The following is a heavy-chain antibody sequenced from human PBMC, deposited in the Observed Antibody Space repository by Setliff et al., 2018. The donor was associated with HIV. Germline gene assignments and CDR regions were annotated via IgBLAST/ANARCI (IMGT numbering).Heavy chain of an antibody. CDR2: INHSGST. V-gene: IGHV4-34*01. D-gene: IGHD6-13*01. J-gene: IGHJ4*02. CDR1: GGSFSGYY. Sequence: SETLSLTCAVYGGSFSGYYWSWIRQPPGKGLEWIGEINHSGSTNYNPSLRSRVTISVDTSKNQFSLKLRSLTAADTAVYYCAREDKYGYSSSWYNYWGQGALVTVSS. CDR3: AREDKYGYSSSWYNY.